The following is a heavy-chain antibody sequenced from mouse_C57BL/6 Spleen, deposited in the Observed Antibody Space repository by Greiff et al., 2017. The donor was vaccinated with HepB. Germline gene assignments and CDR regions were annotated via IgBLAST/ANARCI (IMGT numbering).Heavy chain of an antibody. J-gene: IGHJ2*01. V-gene: IGHV1-19*01. D-gene: IGHD1-1*01. CDR1: GYTFTDYY. CDR2: INPYNGGT. CDR3: ARVLITTVVAHYFDY. Sequence: EVQLQQSGPVLVKPGASVKMSCKASGYTFTDYYMNWVKQSHGKSLEWIGVINPYNGGTSYNQKFKGKATLTVDKSSSTAYMELNSLTSEDSAVYYCARVLITTVVAHYFDYWGQGTTLTVSS.